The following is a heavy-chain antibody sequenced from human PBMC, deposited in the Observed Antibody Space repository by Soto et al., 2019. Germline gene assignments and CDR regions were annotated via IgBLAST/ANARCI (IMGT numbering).Heavy chain of an antibody. V-gene: IGHV1-8*01. J-gene: IGHJ6*02. CDR1: GDPFSNYD. CDR3: ARGRNGMDV. Sequence: QVQLVQSGAEVKKPGASVKVSCKASGDPFSNYDMKWVRQATGQGLEWMGWMNPNSGNTGYARKVQGRVTMTRNTSITTVYMELSSRRSEDTAVYYCARGRNGMDVWGQGTTVTVSS. CDR2: MNPNSGNT.